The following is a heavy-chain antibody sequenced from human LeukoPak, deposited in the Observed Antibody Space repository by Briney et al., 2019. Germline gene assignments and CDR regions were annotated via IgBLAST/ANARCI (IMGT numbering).Heavy chain of an antibody. V-gene: IGHV4-61*01. CDR3: ARDQEGYYGSGSLGYFDY. Sequence: TSETLSLTCTVSGGSVSSGSYYWSWIRQPPGKGLEWIGYIHYNGRTNYNPSLKSRVTISVDKSKNQFSLKLSSVTAADTAVYYCARDQEGYYGSGSLGYFDYWGQGTLVTVSS. CDR1: GGSVSSGSYY. CDR2: IHYNGRT. J-gene: IGHJ4*02. D-gene: IGHD3-10*01.